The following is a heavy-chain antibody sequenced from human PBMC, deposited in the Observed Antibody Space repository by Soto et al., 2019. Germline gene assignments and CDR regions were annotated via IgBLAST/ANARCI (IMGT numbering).Heavy chain of an antibody. Sequence: QVQLVQSGAEVKKPGASVKVSCKASGYTFTSYHINWVRQATGQGLEWMGWMNPNSGNTGYAQNVQGRGTMTRNTSISTAYMELSSLRSEDTALYYCARRWRYGDYFFDYWVQGTLVIVSS. CDR1: GYTFTSYH. CDR2: MNPNSGNT. D-gene: IGHD4-17*01. J-gene: IGHJ4*02. V-gene: IGHV1-8*01. CDR3: ARRWRYGDYFFDY.